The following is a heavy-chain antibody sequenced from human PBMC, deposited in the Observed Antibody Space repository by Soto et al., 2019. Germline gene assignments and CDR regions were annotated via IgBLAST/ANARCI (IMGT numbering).Heavy chain of an antibody. CDR2: IYYSGST. J-gene: IGHJ4*02. CDR1: GGSISTDGYY. Sequence: PSETLSLTCTVSGGSISTDGYYWSWIRQHPGKGLEWIGYIYYSGSTYYNPSLKSRVTISVDTSKNQFSLKLSSVTAADTAVYYCARVIAASGTSYYFDYWGQGTVVTVS. D-gene: IGHD6-25*01. CDR3: ARVIAASGTSYYFDY. V-gene: IGHV4-31*03.